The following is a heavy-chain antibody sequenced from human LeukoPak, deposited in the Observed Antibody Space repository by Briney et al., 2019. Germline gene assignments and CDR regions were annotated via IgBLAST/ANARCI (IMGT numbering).Heavy chain of an antibody. D-gene: IGHD3-10*01. J-gene: IGHJ5*02. V-gene: IGHV1-8*01. CDR1: GYTFTSYD. CDR2: MNANSGNT. CDR3: ARGRDTYYYGSGSYYNGREFDP. Sequence: ASVKVSCKASGYTFTSYDINWVRQAPGQGLEWMGWMNANSGNTGYAQKFQGRVTMTRNTSISTAYMELSSLRSEDTAVYYCARGRDTYYYGSGSYYNGREFDPWGQGTLVTVSS.